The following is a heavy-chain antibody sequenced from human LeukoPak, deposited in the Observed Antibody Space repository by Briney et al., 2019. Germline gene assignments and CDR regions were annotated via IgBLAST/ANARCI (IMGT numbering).Heavy chain of an antibody. CDR2: IYYSGST. J-gene: IGHJ5*02. CDR3: AKNGQSGFSFDP. D-gene: IGHD3-3*01. CDR1: GGSISSSSYY. V-gene: IGHV4-39*07. Sequence: SETLSLTCTVSGGSISSSSYYWGWVRQPPGKGLEWIGSIYYSGSTYYNPSLKSRVTISADTSKNQFSLKVKSVTAADTAVYYCAKNGQSGFSFDPWGQGTLVTVSS.